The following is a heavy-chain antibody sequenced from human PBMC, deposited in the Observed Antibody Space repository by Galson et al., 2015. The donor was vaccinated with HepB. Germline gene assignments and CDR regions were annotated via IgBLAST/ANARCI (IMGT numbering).Heavy chain of an antibody. V-gene: IGHV1-18*01. J-gene: IGHJ4*02. CDR3: ALRTGTYPYYFDF. CDR2: ISPYNGNT. D-gene: IGHD3-10*01. CDR1: GYTFTSYG. Sequence: SVKVSCKASGYTFTSYGLSWLRQAPGQGLEYMGWISPYNGNTNYAQKLQGRVTMTTDKSTTTAYMELRSLRSDDTAVYYCALRTGTYPYYFDFWGQGPLVGVSS.